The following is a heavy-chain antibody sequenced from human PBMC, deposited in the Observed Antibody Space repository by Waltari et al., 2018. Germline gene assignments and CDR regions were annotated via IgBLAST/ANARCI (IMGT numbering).Heavy chain of an antibody. J-gene: IGHJ4*02. CDR3: ARAGSTLIWGVAE. CDR1: GSTFTACS. D-gene: IGHD2-2*01. V-gene: IGHV1-46*04. CDR2: VNPNGGTT. Sequence: QLQPVQSGAEVKKPGASAKVFCTASGSTFTACSMHWVRQAPGQGLEWMGIVNPNGGTTTYAQKLQDRVTMTRDTSTSTVYMELSSLRSEDTAVYYCARAGSTLIWGVAEWGQGTLVTVSS.